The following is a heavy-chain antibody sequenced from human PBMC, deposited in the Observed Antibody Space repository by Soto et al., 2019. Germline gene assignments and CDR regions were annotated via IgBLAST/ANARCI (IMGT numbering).Heavy chain of an antibody. V-gene: IGHV3-30-3*02. Sequence: PGGSLRLSCAASGFTFSSYAMHWVRQAPGKGLEWVAVISYDRSNKYYADSVKGRFTISRDNSKNTLYLQVNSLRAEDTAVYYCAKDQTDVTLFDYWGQGTLVTVSS. CDR3: AKDQTDVTLFDY. J-gene: IGHJ4*02. CDR1: GFTFSSYA. D-gene: IGHD2-21*02. CDR2: ISYDRSNK.